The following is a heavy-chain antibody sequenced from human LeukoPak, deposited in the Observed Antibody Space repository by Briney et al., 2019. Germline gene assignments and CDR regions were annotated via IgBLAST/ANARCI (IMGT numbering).Heavy chain of an antibody. D-gene: IGHD3-10*02. CDR2: IWYDGSNK. V-gene: IGHV3-33*01. CDR3: ARDLHYYVAMDV. Sequence: GRSLRLSCAASGFTFSNYDMHWVRQAPGKGLEWVAVIWYDGSNKYYADSVKGRFTISRDNSKNTLFLQLHNLRVEDTALYYCARDLHYYVAMDVWGQGTTVTVSS. CDR1: GFTFSNYD. J-gene: IGHJ6*02.